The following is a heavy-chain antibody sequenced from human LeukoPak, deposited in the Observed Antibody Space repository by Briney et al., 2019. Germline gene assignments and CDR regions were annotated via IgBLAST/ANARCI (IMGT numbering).Heavy chain of an antibody. Sequence: ASVKVSCKASGYTFTGYYMHWVRQAPGQGLEWIGWINPNSGGTNYAQKFQGRVTMTRDTSISTAYMELSRLRSDDTAVYYCARVDTAMVRNWFDPWGQGTLVTVSS. J-gene: IGHJ5*02. D-gene: IGHD5-18*01. CDR2: INPNSGGT. CDR1: GYTFTGYY. V-gene: IGHV1-2*02. CDR3: ARVDTAMVRNWFDP.